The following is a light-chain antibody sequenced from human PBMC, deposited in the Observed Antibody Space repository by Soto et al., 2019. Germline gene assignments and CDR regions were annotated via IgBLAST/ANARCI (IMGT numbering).Light chain of an antibody. CDR2: DVS. CDR3: SSFTTRSTLV. CDR1: SGDVGGYNY. J-gene: IGLJ2*01. V-gene: IGLV2-14*01. Sequence: QSALTQPASVSGSPGQSITISCTGTSGDVGGYNYVSWFQQHPGKAPKIMIYDVSNRPSGVSNRFSSSKSGNTASLTISGLQAEDEADYYCSSFTTRSTLVFGGGTKLTIL.